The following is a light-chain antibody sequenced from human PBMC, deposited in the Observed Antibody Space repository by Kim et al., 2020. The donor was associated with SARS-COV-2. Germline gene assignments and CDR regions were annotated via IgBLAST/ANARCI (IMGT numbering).Light chain of an antibody. CDR1: KLGDKH. Sequence: SYELTQPPSVSVSPGQTASITCSGDKLGDKHACWYQQKPGQSPVLVIYQDNKRPSGIPERFSGSNSGNTATLTISGTQAMEEADYYCQAWDTSTTYVFGT. CDR2: QDN. V-gene: IGLV3-1*01. CDR3: QAWDTSTTYV. J-gene: IGLJ1*01.